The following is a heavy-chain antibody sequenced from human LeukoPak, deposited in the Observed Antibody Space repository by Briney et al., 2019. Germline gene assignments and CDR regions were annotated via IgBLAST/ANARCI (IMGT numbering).Heavy chain of an antibody. D-gene: IGHD3-22*01. CDR3: ARATFYYGSSGYYY. V-gene: IGHV3-21*01. J-gene: IGHJ4*02. Sequence: GGSLRLSCAASGFTFSSYSMNWVRQAPGKGLEWVSSISGSSNYIYYADSVKGRFTISRDNAKNSLYLQMNSLRAEDTAVYYWARATFYYGSSGYYYWGQGPLVTVSS. CDR2: ISGSSNYI. CDR1: GFTFSSYS.